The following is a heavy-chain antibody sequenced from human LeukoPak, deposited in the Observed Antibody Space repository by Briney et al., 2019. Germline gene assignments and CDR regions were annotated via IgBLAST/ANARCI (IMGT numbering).Heavy chain of an antibody. Sequence: SQTLSLTCATSGDSVSSNSAAWNWIRQSPSRGLEWLGRTYYRSKWYNDYAVSVKSRISINPDTSKNQLSLQLNSVTPEDTAVYYCARGECSGGSCYELGYWGQGTLVTVSS. CDR3: ARGECSGGSCYELGY. CDR1: GDSVSSNSAA. J-gene: IGHJ4*02. CDR2: TYYRSKWYN. D-gene: IGHD2-15*01. V-gene: IGHV6-1*01.